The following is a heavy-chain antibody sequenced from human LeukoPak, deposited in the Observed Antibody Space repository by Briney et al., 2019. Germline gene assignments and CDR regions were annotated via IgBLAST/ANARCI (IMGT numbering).Heavy chain of an antibody. CDR3: ARDLRSGPDVWFDP. J-gene: IGHJ5*02. V-gene: IGHV3-7*01. Sequence: PGGSLRLSCAASGFTFSSYWMTWVRQAPGKGLEWVANIKKDGSDKNYVDSVKGRFTISRDNAKNSLHLQMNSLRAEDTAVYYCARDLRSGPDVWFDPWGQGTLVTVSS. CDR2: IKKDGSDK. CDR1: GFTFSSYW.